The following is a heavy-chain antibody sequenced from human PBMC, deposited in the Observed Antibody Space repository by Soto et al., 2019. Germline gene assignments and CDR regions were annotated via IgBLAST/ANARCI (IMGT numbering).Heavy chain of an antibody. CDR1: GGSISSSSYY. J-gene: IGHJ5*02. CDR3: ARRSSYTNWFDP. CDR2: IYYSGST. D-gene: IGHD3-10*01. Sequence: SETLSLTCTVSGGSISSSSYYWGWIRQPPGKGLEWIGSIYYSGSTYYNPSLKSRVTISVDTSKNQFSLKLSSVTAADTAVYYCARRSSYTNWFDPWGQGTLVTVSS. V-gene: IGHV4-39*01.